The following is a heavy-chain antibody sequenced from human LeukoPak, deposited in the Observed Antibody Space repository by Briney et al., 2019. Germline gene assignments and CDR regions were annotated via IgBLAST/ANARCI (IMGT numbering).Heavy chain of an antibody. CDR2: ISYDGSNK. CDR3: VRENSVDYFRGPFDPFDI. V-gene: IGHV3-30*03. J-gene: IGHJ3*02. Sequence: GGSLRLSCAASGFTFSSYGMHWVRQAPGKGLEWVAVISYDGSNKYYADSVKGRFTIPRDNSKNTLYLQMNSLRAEDTAVYYCVRENSVDYFRGPFDPFDIWGQGTMVTVSS. CDR1: GFTFSSYG. D-gene: IGHD3-10*01.